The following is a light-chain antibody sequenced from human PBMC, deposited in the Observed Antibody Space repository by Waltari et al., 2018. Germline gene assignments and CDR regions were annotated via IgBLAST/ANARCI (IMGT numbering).Light chain of an antibody. CDR1: NIGSLS. Sequence: SYVLAQPPSLSVAPGQTATITCGGANIGSLSVHWYQQKPGRAPVLVLYDYTDRPSGIPDRFSGSDSRNAATLTINRVEAGDEADYFCQVWDPTSSHWVFGGGTKLSVL. CDR3: QVWDPTSSHWV. CDR2: DYT. V-gene: IGLV3-21*02. J-gene: IGLJ3*02.